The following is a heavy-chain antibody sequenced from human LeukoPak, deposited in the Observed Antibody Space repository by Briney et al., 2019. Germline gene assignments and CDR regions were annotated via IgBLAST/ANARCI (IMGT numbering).Heavy chain of an antibody. D-gene: IGHD6-13*01. J-gene: IGHJ3*02. CDR1: GGSISSGGYY. Sequence: TLSLTCTVSGGSISSGGYYWSWIRQHPGKGLEWIGYIYYSGSTYYNPSLKSRVTKSVDTSKNQFSLKLSSVTAADTAVYYCARDYGNSSSWYGAAAFDIWGQGTTVTVSS. CDR2: IYYSGST. V-gene: IGHV4-31*03. CDR3: ARDYGNSSSWYGAAAFDI.